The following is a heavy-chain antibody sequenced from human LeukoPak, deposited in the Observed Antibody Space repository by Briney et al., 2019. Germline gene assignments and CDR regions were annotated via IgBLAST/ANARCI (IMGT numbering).Heavy chain of an antibody. J-gene: IGHJ4*02. Sequence: GGSLRLSCAASGFTFSSYGMHWVRQAPGKGLEWVAVISYDGSNKYYADSVKGRFTISRDNSKNTLYLQMNSLRAEDTAVYYRAKEGARVVPALPFDYWGQGTLVTVSS. CDR2: ISYDGSNK. CDR1: GFTFSSYG. V-gene: IGHV3-30*18. D-gene: IGHD2-2*01. CDR3: AKEGARVVPALPFDY.